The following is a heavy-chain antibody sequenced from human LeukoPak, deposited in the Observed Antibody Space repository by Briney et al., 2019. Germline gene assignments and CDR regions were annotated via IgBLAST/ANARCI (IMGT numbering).Heavy chain of an antibody. Sequence: ASVKVSCKASGGTFSSYTISWVRQAPGQGLEWMGRINPTSGGTNSAQKFQGRVTMTSDTSISTAYMELRRLRSDDTAVYYCARSYGDSGNHFNYMDVWGKGTTVTVSS. CDR3: ARSYGDSGNHFNYMDV. J-gene: IGHJ6*03. CDR2: INPTSGGT. CDR1: GGTFSSYT. V-gene: IGHV1-2*06. D-gene: IGHD4-17*01.